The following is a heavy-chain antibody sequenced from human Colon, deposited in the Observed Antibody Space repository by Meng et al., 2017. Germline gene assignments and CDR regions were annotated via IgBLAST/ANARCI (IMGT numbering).Heavy chain of an antibody. D-gene: IGHD3-10*01. CDR3: ARENDSGNSYDH. Sequence: SAPGPLNRSVPLSLTCAFSGTAINRSNWWTWVRQAPGKGLEWIGEIYHIGSTNYNPSLKSRVTILVDESKNEFSLKLTSVTAADTAVYYCARENDSGNSYDHWGRGTLVTVSS. CDR1: GTAINRSNW. CDR2: IYHIGST. V-gene: IGHV4-4*02. J-gene: IGHJ4*02.